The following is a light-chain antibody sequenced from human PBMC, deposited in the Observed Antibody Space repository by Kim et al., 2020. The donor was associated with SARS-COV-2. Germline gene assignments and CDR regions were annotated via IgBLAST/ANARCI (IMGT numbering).Light chain of an antibody. Sequence: SSELTQDPAVSVALGQTVRITCQGDSLRSYYASWYQQKPGQAPVLVIYGKNNRPSGIPDRFSGSSSGNTASLTIPGAQAEDVADYYCNSPDSSGNHLVFG. CDR3: NSPDSSGNHLV. V-gene: IGLV3-19*01. CDR2: GKN. CDR1: SLRSYY. J-gene: IGLJ2*01.